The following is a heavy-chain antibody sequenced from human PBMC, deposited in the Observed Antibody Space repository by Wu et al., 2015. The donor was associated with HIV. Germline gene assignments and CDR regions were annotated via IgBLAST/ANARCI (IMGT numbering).Heavy chain of an antibody. Sequence: QVQLVQSGAEVKKPGSSVKVSCKASGGTFSSYAISWLRQAPGQGFEWMGRIIPIFGTANYAQKFQGRVTITADESTSTAYMELSSLRSEDTAVYYCARGLQDPTRPVAGTWYFDHWGRGNAGHRLL. CDR1: GGTFSSYA. D-gene: IGHD6-19*01. CDR2: IIPIFGTA. CDR3: ARGLQDPTRPVAGTWYFDH. V-gene: IGHV1-69*13. J-gene: IGHJ4*02.